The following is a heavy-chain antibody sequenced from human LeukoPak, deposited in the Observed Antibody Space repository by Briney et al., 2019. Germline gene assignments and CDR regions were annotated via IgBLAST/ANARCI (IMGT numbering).Heavy chain of an antibody. CDR3: ARAPAVAGGYYFDY. CDR2: IYYSGGT. V-gene: IGHV4-59*01. CDR1: GGSISSYY. D-gene: IGHD6-19*01. Sequence: SETLSLTCTVSGGSISSYYWSWIRQPPGKGLEWIGYIYYSGGTNYNPSLKSRVTISVDTSKNQFSLKLSSVTAADTAVYYCARAPAVAGGYYFDYWGQGTLVTVSS. J-gene: IGHJ4*02.